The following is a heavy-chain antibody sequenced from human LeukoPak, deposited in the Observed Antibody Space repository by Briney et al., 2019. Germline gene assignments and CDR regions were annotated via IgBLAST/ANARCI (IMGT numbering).Heavy chain of an antibody. V-gene: IGHV3-23*01. D-gene: IGHD2-15*01. Sequence: GGSLRLSCAASGFTFSSYAMSWVRQAPGKGLEWVSAISGSGGSTYYADSVKGRFTISRDNSKNTLYLQMNSLRAEDTAVYYCAKSRLYCSGGSCYSAFDYWGQGTLVTVSS. CDR1: GFTFSSYA. CDR2: ISGSGGST. CDR3: AKSRLYCSGGSCYSAFDY. J-gene: IGHJ4*02.